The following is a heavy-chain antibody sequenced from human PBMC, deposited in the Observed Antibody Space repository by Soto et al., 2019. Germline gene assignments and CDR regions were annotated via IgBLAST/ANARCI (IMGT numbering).Heavy chain of an antibody. CDR2: ISGYNGRT. CDR1: GYTFTSFG. Sequence: ASVKVSCKASGYTFTSFGVSWLRQAPGQGPEWMGWISGYNGRTKYTQKVQGRVTLTTDTSTATAYMELRSLRSDDAAVYFCARDKMIDDFGLGSFDYWGQGTVVTVSS. D-gene: IGHD3-10*01. V-gene: IGHV1-18*04. J-gene: IGHJ4*02. CDR3: ARDKMIDDFGLGSFDY.